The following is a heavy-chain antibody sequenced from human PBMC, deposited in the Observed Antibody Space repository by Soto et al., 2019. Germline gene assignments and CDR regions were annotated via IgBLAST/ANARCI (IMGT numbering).Heavy chain of an antibody. J-gene: IGHJ4*02. CDR2: ISSSSSYI. Sequence: EVQLVESGGGLVKPGGSLRLSCAASGFTFSSYSMNWVRQAPGKGLAWVSSISSSSSYIYYADSVKGRFTISRDNAKNSLYLQMNSLRAEDTAVYYCARPASVTTFDYWGQGTLVTVSS. CDR3: ARPASVTTFDY. D-gene: IGHD4-4*01. CDR1: GFTFSSYS. V-gene: IGHV3-21*01.